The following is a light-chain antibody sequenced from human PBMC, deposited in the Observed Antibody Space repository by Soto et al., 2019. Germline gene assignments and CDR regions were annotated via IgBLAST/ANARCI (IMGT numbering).Light chain of an antibody. Sequence: DIQMTKSPSTLSASVGDRVTITCRASQSISSWLAWYHQKPGKAPKLLIYAASSLQSGVPSRFSGSGSGTDFTLTISSLQPEDFATYYCQQSYISPRTFGQGTKVDIK. CDR2: AAS. CDR1: QSISSW. CDR3: QQSYISPRT. V-gene: IGKV1-39*01. J-gene: IGKJ1*01.